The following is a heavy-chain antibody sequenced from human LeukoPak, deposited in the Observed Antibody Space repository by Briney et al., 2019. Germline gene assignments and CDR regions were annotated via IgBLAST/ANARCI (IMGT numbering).Heavy chain of an antibody. Sequence: ASVKVSCKASGYTFTSYAMHWVRQAPGQRLEWMGWINAGNGNTKYSQKFQGRATITRDTSASTAYMELSSLRSEDTAVYYCARAFIGFGENVFDYWAREPWSPSPQ. J-gene: IGHJ4*02. CDR1: GYTFTSYA. V-gene: IGHV1-3*01. CDR3: ARAFIGFGENVFDY. CDR2: INAGNGNT. D-gene: IGHD3-10*01.